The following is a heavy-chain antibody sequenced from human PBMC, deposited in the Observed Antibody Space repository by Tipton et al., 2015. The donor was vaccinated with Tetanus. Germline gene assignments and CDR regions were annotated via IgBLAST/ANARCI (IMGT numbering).Heavy chain of an antibody. J-gene: IGHJ6*02. V-gene: IGHV1-2*02. CDR2: IDPNSGGT. CDR1: GYTFTGYY. CDR3: ARDRGDYIYYGMDV. Sequence: QVQLVQSGAEMKKPGASVKVSCKASGYTFTGYYIYWVRQAPGQGLEWMGWIDPNSGGTVYAQKFQGRVTMTRDTSISTAYMELRSLRSDDTAVFYCARDRGDYIYYGMDVWGPGPPVTVS. D-gene: IGHD3-22*01.